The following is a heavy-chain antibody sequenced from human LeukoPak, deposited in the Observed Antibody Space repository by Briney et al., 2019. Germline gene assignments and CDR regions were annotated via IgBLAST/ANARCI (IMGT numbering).Heavy chain of an antibody. D-gene: IGHD6-13*01. CDR1: GGSISSYY. CDR2: IYYSGST. Sequence: SETLSLTCTVSGGSISSYYWSWIRQPPGKGLEWIGYIYYSGSTNYNPSLKSRVTISVDTSKNQFSLKLSSVTAADTAVYYCARVGQQLVWGIDYWGQGTLVTVSS. CDR3: ARVGQQLVWGIDY. J-gene: IGHJ4*02. V-gene: IGHV4-59*01.